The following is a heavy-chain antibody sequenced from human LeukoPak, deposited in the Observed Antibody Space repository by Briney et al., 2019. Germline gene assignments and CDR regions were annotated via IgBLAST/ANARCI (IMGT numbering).Heavy chain of an antibody. D-gene: IGHD2-8*01. CDR1: GGSFSGYY. J-gene: IGHJ6*02. CDR3: ARGKWRVYGMDV. CDR2: INHSGST. Sequence: PSETLSLTCAVYGGSFSGYYWSWIRQPPGKGLEWIGEINHSGSTNYNPSLKSRVTISVDTSKNQFSLKLSSVTAADTAVYYCARGKWRVYGMDVWGQGTTVTVSS. V-gene: IGHV4-34*01.